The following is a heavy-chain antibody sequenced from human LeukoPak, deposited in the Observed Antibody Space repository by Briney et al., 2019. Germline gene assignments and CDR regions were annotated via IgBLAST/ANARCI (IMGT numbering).Heavy chain of an antibody. D-gene: IGHD3-10*01. CDR2: IWYDGSNK. CDR1: GFTFSSYG. Sequence: GGSLRLSCAASGFTFSSYGMHWVRQAPGKGLEWVAVIWYDGSNKYYADSVKGRFTISRDNSKNTLYLQMNSLRAEDTAVYYCARGMVRGVDYLDYWGQGTLVTVSS. CDR3: ARGMVRGVDYLDY. V-gene: IGHV3-33*01. J-gene: IGHJ4*02.